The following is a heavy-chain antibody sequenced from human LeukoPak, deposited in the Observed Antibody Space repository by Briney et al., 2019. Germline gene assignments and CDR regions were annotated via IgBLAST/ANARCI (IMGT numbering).Heavy chain of an antibody. Sequence: GGSLRLSFAASGAAFSHAWMSWVRQAPGKGREWVAQIKTTSDGGPTDYAAPVKGRFTISRDDSENMLYLQMNSLKTEDTAVYYCTTNDAFDIWGQGTMVIVSS. J-gene: IGHJ3*02. CDR2: IKTTSDGGPT. CDR3: TTNDAFDI. CDR1: GAAFSHAW. V-gene: IGHV3-15*01.